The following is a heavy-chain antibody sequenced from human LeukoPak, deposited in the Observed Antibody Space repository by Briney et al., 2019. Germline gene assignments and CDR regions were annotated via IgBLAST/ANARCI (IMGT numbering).Heavy chain of an antibody. CDR3: ARGSRGSVDY. Sequence: SETLSLTCAVYGRSFSGYYWSWIRQPPGKGLEWIGEINHSGSTNYNPSLKSRVTISVDTSKNQFSLKLSSVTAADTAVYYCARGSRGSVDYWGQGTLVTVSS. CDR2: INHSGST. J-gene: IGHJ4*02. CDR1: GRSFSGYY. V-gene: IGHV4-34*01.